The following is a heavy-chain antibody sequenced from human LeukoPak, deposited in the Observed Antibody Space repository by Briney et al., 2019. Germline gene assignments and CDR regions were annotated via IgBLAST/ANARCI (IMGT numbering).Heavy chain of an antibody. CDR1: GYTFTSYC. CDR3: ARVREAVAYCGGDCYPDY. D-gene: IGHD2-21*01. Sequence: ASVKVSCKASGYTFTSYCMHWVRQAPGQGLEWMGWINPNSGGTNYAQKFQGRVTMTRDTSISTAYMELSRLRSDDTAVYYCARVREAVAYCGGDCYPDYWGQGTLVTVSS. V-gene: IGHV1-2*02. CDR2: INPNSGGT. J-gene: IGHJ4*02.